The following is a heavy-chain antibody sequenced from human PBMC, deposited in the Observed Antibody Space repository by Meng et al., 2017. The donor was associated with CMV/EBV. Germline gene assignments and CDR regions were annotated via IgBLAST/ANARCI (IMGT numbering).Heavy chain of an antibody. CDR3: ARDAVLRFLKWPHGEYYFDY. CDR2: ISSSGSTI. J-gene: IGHJ4*02. Sequence: GESLKISCAASGFTFSSYEMNWVRQAPGKGLEWVSYISSSGSTIHYADSVKGRFTISRDNAKNSLYLQMNSLRAEDTAVYYCARDAVLRFLKWPHGEYYFDYWGQGTLVTVSS. CDR1: GFTFSSYE. D-gene: IGHD3-3*01. V-gene: IGHV3-48*03.